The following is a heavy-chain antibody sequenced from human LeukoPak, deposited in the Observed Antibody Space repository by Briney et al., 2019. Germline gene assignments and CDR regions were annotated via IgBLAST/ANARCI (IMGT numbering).Heavy chain of an antibody. CDR3: ARLIFGVVIPTYYYYMDV. CDR2: INHSGST. V-gene: IGHV4-34*01. D-gene: IGHD3-3*01. CDR1: GGSFSGYY. Sequence: SETLSLTCAVYGGSFSGYYWSWIRQPPGKGLEWIGEINHSGSTNYNPSLKSRVTISVDTSKNQFSLKLSSVTAADTAVYYCARLIFGVVIPTYYYYMDVWGKGTTVTVSS. J-gene: IGHJ6*03.